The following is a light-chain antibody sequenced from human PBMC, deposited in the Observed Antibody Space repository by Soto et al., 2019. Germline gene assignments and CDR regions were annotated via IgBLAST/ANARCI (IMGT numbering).Light chain of an antibody. J-gene: IGLJ2*01. CDR1: SSNIGSNT. Sequence: QPVLTQPPSASGTPGQRVTISCSGSSSNIGSNTVNWYHQLPGTAPKLLIYSNNQRPSGVPERFSGSKSGTSASLAISGLQSDDEADYYCAAWDDSLNGVVFGGGTKLTVL. CDR2: SNN. CDR3: AAWDDSLNGVV. V-gene: IGLV1-44*01.